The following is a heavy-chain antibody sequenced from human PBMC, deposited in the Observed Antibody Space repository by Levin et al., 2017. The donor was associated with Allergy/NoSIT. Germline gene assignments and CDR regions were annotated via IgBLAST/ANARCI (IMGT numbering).Heavy chain of an antibody. CDR2: INPILGIP. J-gene: IGHJ5*02. V-gene: IGHV1-69*04. CDR3: ARTDVMVTAQFGP. CDR1: GGTFSSYA. D-gene: IGHD2-21*02. Sequence: SVKVSCKASGGTFSSYAISWVRQAPGQGPEWMGRINPILGIPIYAQRFQGRVTITADKSTSTAYMELSSLRSEDTAVYYCARTDVMVTAQFGPWGQGTLVTVSS.